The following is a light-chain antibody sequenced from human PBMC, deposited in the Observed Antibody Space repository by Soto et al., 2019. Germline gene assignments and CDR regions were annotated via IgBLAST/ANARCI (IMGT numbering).Light chain of an antibody. CDR3: QQYGSSPPMYT. Sequence: EIVLTQSPGTLSLSPGERATLSCRASQSVSSSYLAWYQQKPGQAPRLLIYGASSRATGIPDRFSGSGSGTDFTLTISRLEPEDFAVDYYQQYGSSPPMYTFGQGTNLEIK. CDR1: QSVSSSY. J-gene: IGKJ2*01. V-gene: IGKV3-20*01. CDR2: GAS.